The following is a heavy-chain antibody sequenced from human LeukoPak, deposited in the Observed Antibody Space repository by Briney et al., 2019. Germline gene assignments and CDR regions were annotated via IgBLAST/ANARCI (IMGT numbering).Heavy chain of an antibody. V-gene: IGHV1-2*02. CDR3: ARNSGSYYGGDY. CDR1: GYTFTGYY. J-gene: IGHJ4*02. Sequence: ASVKVSCTASGYTFTGYYMHWVRQAPGQGLEWMGWINPNSGGTNYAQKFQGRVTMTRDTSISTAYMELSRLRSDDTAVYYCARNSGSYYGGDYWGQGTVVSVS. CDR2: INPNSGGT. D-gene: IGHD1-26*01.